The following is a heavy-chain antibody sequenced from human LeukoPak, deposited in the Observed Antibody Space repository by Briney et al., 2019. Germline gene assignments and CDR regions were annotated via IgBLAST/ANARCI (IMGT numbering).Heavy chain of an antibody. CDR2: INPGNGDT. J-gene: IGHJ4*02. CDR3: TLYTL. Sequence: ASLKVSCKASGYTFTSYGISWVRQAPGQGLEWVGCINPGNGDTRYGPEFQGRVTISSDTSASTAYMELRILRSEDMAVYYCTLYTLWGQGTLVTVSS. CDR1: GYTFTSYG. D-gene: IGHD2-2*02. V-gene: IGHV1-18*03.